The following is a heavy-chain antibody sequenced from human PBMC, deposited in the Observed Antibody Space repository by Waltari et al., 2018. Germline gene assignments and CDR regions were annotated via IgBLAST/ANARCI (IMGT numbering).Heavy chain of an antibody. V-gene: IGHV3-30*02. Sequence: QVQLVESGGGVVQPGGSLRLSCAASGFTFSSYGMHWVRQAPGKGLEWVAFIRYDGSNKYYADSVKGRFTISRDNSKNTLYLQMNSLRAEDTAVYYCAKVAYCGGDCYYFDYWGQGTLVTVS. J-gene: IGHJ4*02. CDR2: IRYDGSNK. D-gene: IGHD2-21*01. CDR3: AKVAYCGGDCYYFDY. CDR1: GFTFSSYG.